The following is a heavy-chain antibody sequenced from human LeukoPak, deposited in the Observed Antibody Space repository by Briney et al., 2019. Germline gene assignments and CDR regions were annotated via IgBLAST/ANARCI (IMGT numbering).Heavy chain of an antibody. Sequence: ETLSLTCAVYGGSFSGYYWSWVRQAPGKGLEWVSITYSNGNTNYADSVKGRFTISRDNSTDTLSLQMDSLRAEDTAVYYCARKNHLFNAAFDIWGQGTVVTVSS. CDR1: GGSFSGYY. D-gene: IGHD1-14*01. CDR2: TYSNGNT. J-gene: IGHJ3*02. V-gene: IGHV3-53*01. CDR3: ARKNHLFNAAFDI.